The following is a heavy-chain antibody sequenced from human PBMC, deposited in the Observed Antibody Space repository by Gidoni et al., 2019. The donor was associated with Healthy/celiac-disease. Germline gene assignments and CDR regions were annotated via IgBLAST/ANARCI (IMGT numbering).Heavy chain of an antibody. Sequence: QVQLVQSGAELKKPGASVQVSCTASGYTFTGYYMHWVRQAPGQGLEWMGWINLNRGGTNYAQKFQGRVTMTRDTSISTAYMELSRLRSDDTAVYYCERFPIFGVVISYYYYYYGMDVWGQGTTVTVSS. CDR3: ERFPIFGVVISYYYYYYGMDV. D-gene: IGHD3-3*02. CDR2: INLNRGGT. V-gene: IGHV1-2*02. CDR1: GYTFTGYY. J-gene: IGHJ6*02.